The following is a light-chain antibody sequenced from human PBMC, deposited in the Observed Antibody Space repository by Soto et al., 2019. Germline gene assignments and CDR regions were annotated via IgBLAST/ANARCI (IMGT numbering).Light chain of an antibody. Sequence: DIQMTQSPSTLSGSVGDRVTITCWASQTISSWLAWYQQKPGKAPKLLIYKASTLKSGVPSRFSGSGSGTDFTLTINRLETEDFAVYYCQQYDSSTRTFGQGTKVDIK. CDR2: KAS. CDR1: QTISSW. V-gene: IGKV1-5*03. CDR3: QQYDSSTRT. J-gene: IGKJ1*01.